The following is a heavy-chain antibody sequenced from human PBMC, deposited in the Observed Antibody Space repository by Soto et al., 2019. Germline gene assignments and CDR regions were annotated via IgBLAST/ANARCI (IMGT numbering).Heavy chain of an antibody. D-gene: IGHD3-10*01. J-gene: IGHJ4*02. CDR3: ARGGSGSYVHYFDY. Sequence: QVQLEQSGAEVKKPGASVRVSCKSSGNTFTNYYIHWVRQAPGQGLEWMGTINPSGGTTGYAQRLQGRLPVTRDTSTGIVYMELSTLRSDDTAVYYCARGGSGSYVHYFDYWGQGTLVTVSS. V-gene: IGHV1-46*01. CDR1: GNTFTNYY. CDR2: INPSGGTT.